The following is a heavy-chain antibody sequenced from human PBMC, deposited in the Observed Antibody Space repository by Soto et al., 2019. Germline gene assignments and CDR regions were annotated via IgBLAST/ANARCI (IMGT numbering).Heavy chain of an antibody. CDR1: GSTFSSYE. CDR3: ARDRKDYYETTQTYHYYGMDV. J-gene: IGHJ6*02. D-gene: IGHD3-16*01. V-gene: IGHV3-48*03. Sequence: GGSLRLSCAASGSTFSSYEMNWVRQAPGKGLEWVSFISTSGDTIYYADSVKGRFTISRDKAKNSVYLQMTSLRAEDTAVYYCARDRKDYYETTQTYHYYGMDVWGQGTTVTVSS. CDR2: ISTSGDTI.